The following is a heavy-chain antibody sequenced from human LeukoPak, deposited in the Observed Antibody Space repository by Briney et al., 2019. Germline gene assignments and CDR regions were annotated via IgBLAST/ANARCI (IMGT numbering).Heavy chain of an antibody. Sequence: GGSLRLSCAASGFTFSRYWMNWVRQAPGKGLEWVANINQDGSEKYSVDSVKGRFTISRDNAKKSLYLQMNSLRAEDTAVYYCAKSRTYYFDYWGQGTLVTVSS. CDR3: AKSRTYYFDY. CDR1: GFTFSRYW. J-gene: IGHJ4*02. D-gene: IGHD1-14*01. CDR2: INQDGSEK. V-gene: IGHV3-7*01.